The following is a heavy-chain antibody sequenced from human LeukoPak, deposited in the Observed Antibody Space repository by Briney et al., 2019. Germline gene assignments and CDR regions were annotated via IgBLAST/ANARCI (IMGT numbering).Heavy chain of an antibody. D-gene: IGHD1-26*01. Sequence: PGGSLRLSCAASGFTVSTNYVSWVRQAPGKGLEWVSVIYRSGSTYYADSVKGRFTISRDNSKNTLYLQMNRLRAEDTAVYYCARDWSAYRAVSNDYWGQGTLVTVSS. V-gene: IGHV3-53*01. CDR1: GFTVSTNY. J-gene: IGHJ4*02. CDR3: ARDWSAYRAVSNDY. CDR2: IYRSGST.